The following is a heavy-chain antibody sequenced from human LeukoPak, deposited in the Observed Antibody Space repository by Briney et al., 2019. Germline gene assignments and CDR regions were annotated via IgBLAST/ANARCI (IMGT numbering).Heavy chain of an antibody. CDR3: TKDSDYGGNFDY. CDR2: ISGSGGST. CDR1: GFTFSSYA. D-gene: IGHD4-23*01. V-gene: IGHV3-23*01. Sequence: GGSLRLSCAASGFTFSSYAMSWVRQAPGKGLEWVSAISGSGGSTYYADSVKGRFTISRDNSKNTLYLQMNSLRAEDTAVYYCTKDSDYGGNFDYWGQGTLVTVSS. J-gene: IGHJ4*02.